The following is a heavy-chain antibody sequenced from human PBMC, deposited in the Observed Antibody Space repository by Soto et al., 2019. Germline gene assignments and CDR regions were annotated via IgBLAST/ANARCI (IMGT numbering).Heavy chain of an antibody. Sequence: SETLSLTCTVSGGSISSGGYYWSWIRQHPGKGLEWIGYIYYSGSTYYNPSLKSRVTISVDTPKNQFSLKLSSVTAADTAVYYCAREELWANYGMDVWGQGTTVTVSS. D-gene: IGHD5-18*01. V-gene: IGHV4-31*03. J-gene: IGHJ6*02. CDR1: GGSISSGGYY. CDR3: AREELWANYGMDV. CDR2: IYYSGST.